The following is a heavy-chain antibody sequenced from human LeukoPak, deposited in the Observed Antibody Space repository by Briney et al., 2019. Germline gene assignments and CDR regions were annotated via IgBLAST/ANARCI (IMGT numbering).Heavy chain of an antibody. V-gene: IGHV3-23*01. J-gene: IGHJ4*02. D-gene: IGHD6-13*01. CDR3: AKGTQLVSGVYYFDY. Sequence: GGSLRLSCAASGFTFSSYAMSWVRQAPGKGLEWVAAISGGGGSTYYADSVKGRFTISRDNSKNTLYLQMNSLRAEDTAVYYCAKGTQLVSGVYYFDYWAQGTLVTVSS. CDR1: GFTFSSYA. CDR2: ISGGGGST.